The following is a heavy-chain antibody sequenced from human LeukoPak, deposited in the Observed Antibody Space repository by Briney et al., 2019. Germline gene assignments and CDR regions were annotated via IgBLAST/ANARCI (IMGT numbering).Heavy chain of an antibody. J-gene: IGHJ4*02. CDR2: ISYDGSNK. CDR3: ARAASSWLVPRFGY. CDR1: GFTFSSYA. D-gene: IGHD6-19*01. Sequence: GGSLRLSCAASGFTFSSYALHWVRQAPGKGLEWVAVISYDGSNKYYADSVKGRFTISRDNSKNTLYLQMNSLRTEDTAVYYCARAASSWLVPRFGYWGQGTLVTVSS. V-gene: IGHV3-30-3*01.